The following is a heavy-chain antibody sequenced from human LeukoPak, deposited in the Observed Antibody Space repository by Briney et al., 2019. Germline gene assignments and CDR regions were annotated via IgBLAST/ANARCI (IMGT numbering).Heavy chain of an antibody. V-gene: IGHV4-4*02. J-gene: IGHJ3*02. CDR1: GGSISTNNW. CDR2: IFHSGNT. D-gene: IGHD3-22*01. Sequence: PSETLSLTCAVSGGSISTNNWWSWVRQPPGKGLEWIGEIFHSGNTNYNPSLKSRVTISVDKSYNQFSLKLSSVTAADTAVYYCARVGGYYDTSGYLHREAFDIWGQGTMVTVSS. CDR3: ARVGGYYDTSGYLHREAFDI.